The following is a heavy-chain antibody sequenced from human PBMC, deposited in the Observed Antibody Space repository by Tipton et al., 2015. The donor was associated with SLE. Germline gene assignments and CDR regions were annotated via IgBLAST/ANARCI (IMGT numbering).Heavy chain of an antibody. V-gene: IGHV3-7*01. D-gene: IGHD3-9*01. J-gene: IGHJ3*02. CDR3: AREDYDILTDRADAFDI. CDR2: IKQDGSEK. Sequence: SLRLSCAASGFTFSSYWMSWVRQAPGKGLEWVANIKQDGSEKHYVDSVKGRFTISRDNAKNSLYLQMNSLRAEDTAVYYCAREDYDILTDRADAFDIWGQGTMVTVSS. CDR1: GFTFSSYW.